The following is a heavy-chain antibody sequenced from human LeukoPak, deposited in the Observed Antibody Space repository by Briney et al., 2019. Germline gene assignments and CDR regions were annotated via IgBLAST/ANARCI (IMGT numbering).Heavy chain of an antibody. CDR3: AREVSNYRSGSYLDY. CDR2: IWYDGSNK. J-gene: IGHJ4*02. V-gene: IGHV3-33*01. CDR1: GFTFSSYG. D-gene: IGHD3-10*01. Sequence: GGSLRLSCAVSGFTFSSYGMHWVRQAPGKGLEWVAIIWYDGSNKYYADSVKGRFTISRDNSKNTLYLQMNSLRAEDTAVYYCAREVSNYRSGSYLDYWGQGTLVTVSS.